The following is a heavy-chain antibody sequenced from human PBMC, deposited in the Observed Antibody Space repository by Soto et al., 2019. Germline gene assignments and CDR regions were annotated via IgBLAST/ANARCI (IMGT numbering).Heavy chain of an antibody. CDR3: ARTSGGVFGIIIEGTNWFAS. D-gene: IGHD3-16*01. J-gene: IGHJ5*01. CDR2: MNPDAGST. Sequence: ASVKVSRKAPGDTLTSYYMHWVRQAPGHGREWMEGMNPDAGSTRFAQKFQGRVTMTSDTSTSTVNMELRGLTSEDTAVYYYARTSGGVFGIIIEGTNWFASWGQGTLVTVSS. CDR1: GDTLTSYY. V-gene: IGHV1-46*01.